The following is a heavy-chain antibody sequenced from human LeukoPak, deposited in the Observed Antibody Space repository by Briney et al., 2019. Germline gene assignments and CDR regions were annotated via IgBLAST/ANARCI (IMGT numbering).Heavy chain of an antibody. J-gene: IGHJ3*02. V-gene: IGHV4-61*05. CDR2: IYYSGST. D-gene: IGHD2-2*02. CDR3: ARGIVVVPAAIGDAFDI. CDR1: GGSISSSSYY. Sequence: HPSETLSLTCTVSGGSISSSSYYWGWIRQPPGKGLEWIGYIYYSGSTNYNPSLKSRVTISVDTSKNQFSLKLSSVTAADTAVYYCARGIVVVPAAIGDAFDIWGQGTMVTVSS.